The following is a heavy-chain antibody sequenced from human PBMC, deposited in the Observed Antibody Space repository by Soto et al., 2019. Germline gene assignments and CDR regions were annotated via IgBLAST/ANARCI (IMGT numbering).Heavy chain of an antibody. Sequence: HVQLQESGPGLVKPSETLSLTCTVSGGSINDFYWTWIRKSPGNGLEWIAYIYYSGSTYYNPSLKSRVTISLDTSKSQLSLKLSSVTAADTAVYFCARDLRFQCRDYADYLGYGLDVWGQGTPVTVSS. J-gene: IGHJ6*02. D-gene: IGHD4-17*01. CDR1: GGSINDFY. CDR2: IYYSGST. CDR3: ARDLRFQCRDYADYLGYGLDV. V-gene: IGHV4-59*01.